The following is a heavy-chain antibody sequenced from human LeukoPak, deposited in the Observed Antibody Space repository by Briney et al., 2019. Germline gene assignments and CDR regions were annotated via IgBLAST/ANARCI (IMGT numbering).Heavy chain of an antibody. CDR3: ATVKSGMATIWSWDHVI. CDR2: FDPEDGET. J-gene: IGHJ3*02. V-gene: IGHV1-24*01. D-gene: IGHD5-24*01. CDR1: GYTLTELS. Sequence: GASVKVSCKVSGYTLTELSMHWVRQAPGKGLEWMGGFDPEDGETIYAQKFQGRVTMTEDTSTDTAYMELSSLRSEDTAVYYCATVKSGMATIWSWDHVIWGQGTMVTVSS.